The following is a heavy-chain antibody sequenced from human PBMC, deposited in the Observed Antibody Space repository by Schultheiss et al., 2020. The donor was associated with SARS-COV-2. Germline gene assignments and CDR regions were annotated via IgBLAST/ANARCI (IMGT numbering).Heavy chain of an antibody. J-gene: IGHJ3*02. CDR1: GFTFSSYA. V-gene: IGHV3-30*07. CDR2: ISYDGSNK. Sequence: GGSLRLSCAASGFTFSSYAMHWVRQAPGKGLEWVAVISYDGSNKYYADSVKGRFTISRDNSKNTLYLQMNSLRAEDTAVYYCARDIDYDRAFDIWGQGTMVTVSS. D-gene: IGHD3-22*01. CDR3: ARDIDYDRAFDI.